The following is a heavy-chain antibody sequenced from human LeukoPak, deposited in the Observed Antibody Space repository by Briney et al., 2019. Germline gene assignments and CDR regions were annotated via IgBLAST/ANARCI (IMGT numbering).Heavy chain of an antibody. Sequence: PGGSLILSCAASGFTFSGYWMNWVRQVPGKGLVWLSRIKTDGSSTDYADSVKGRFTISRDNAKNTLYLQMNSLRGEDTAVYYCVRELSRDSSRWGQGTLVTVSS. CDR3: VRELSRDSSR. CDR2: IKTDGSST. J-gene: IGHJ4*02. V-gene: IGHV3-74*01. D-gene: IGHD3-22*01. CDR1: GFTFSGYW.